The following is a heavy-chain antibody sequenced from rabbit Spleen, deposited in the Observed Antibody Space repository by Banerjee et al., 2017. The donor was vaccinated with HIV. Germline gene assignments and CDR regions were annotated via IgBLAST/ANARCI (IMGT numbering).Heavy chain of an antibody. J-gene: IGHJ4*01. CDR2: INIGSSGFT. V-gene: IGHV1S40*01. CDR3: ARDAGTGDYIDVYFNL. D-gene: IGHD8-1*01. CDR1: GVSFSFNSY. Sequence: QSLEESGGDLVKPGASLTLTCTASGVSFSFNSYMCWVRQAPGKGLEWIACINIGSSGFTYFASWAKGRFTISKTSSTTVTLQMTSLTAADTATYFCARDAGTGDYIDVYFNLWGQGTLVTVS.